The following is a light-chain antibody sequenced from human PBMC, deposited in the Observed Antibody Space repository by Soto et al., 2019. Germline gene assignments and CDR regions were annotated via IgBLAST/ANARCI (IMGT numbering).Light chain of an antibody. CDR2: DVS. J-gene: IGLJ1*01. Sequence: QSALTQPASVSGSPGQSITISCTGTSIDVGGYNYVSWYQQYPGKAPKLMIYDVSNRPSGVSNRFSGSKSGNTASLTISGLQAEDEADYYCSSFTTSSTQVFGTGTKVTVL. CDR1: SIDVGGYNY. CDR3: SSFTTSSTQV. V-gene: IGLV2-14*01.